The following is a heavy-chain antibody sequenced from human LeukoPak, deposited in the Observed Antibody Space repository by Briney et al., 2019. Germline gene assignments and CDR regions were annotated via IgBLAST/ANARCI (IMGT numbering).Heavy chain of an antibody. CDR3: ARKTKRQLVRGWFDP. D-gene: IGHD6-6*01. V-gene: IGHV4-59*12. CDR2: IYYSGST. Sequence: SETLSLTCTVSGGSISSYYWSWIRQPPGKGLEWIGYIYYSGSTNYNPSLKSRVTISVDTSKNQFSLKLSSVTAAGTAVYYCARKTKRQLVRGWFDPWGQGTLVTVSS. J-gene: IGHJ5*02. CDR1: GGSISSYY.